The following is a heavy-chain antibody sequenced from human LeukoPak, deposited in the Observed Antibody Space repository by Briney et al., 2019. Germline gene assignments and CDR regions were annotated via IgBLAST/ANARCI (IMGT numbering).Heavy chain of an antibody. CDR3: ASRGGADAFDI. Sequence: ASVKVSCKASGGTFSSYAISWVRQAPGQGLEWMGGIIPIFGTANYAQKFQGRVTITADESTSTAYMELSSLRSEDTAVYYCASRGGADAFDIWGQGTMVTVSS. V-gene: IGHV1-69*13. CDR1: GGTFSSYA. CDR2: IIPIFGTA. D-gene: IGHD3-16*01. J-gene: IGHJ3*02.